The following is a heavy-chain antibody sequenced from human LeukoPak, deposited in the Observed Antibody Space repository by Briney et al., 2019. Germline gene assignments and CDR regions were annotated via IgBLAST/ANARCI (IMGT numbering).Heavy chain of an antibody. J-gene: IGHJ6*02. CDR1: GFTFSSYG. V-gene: IGHV3-30*18. CDR3: AKEHYGDYVLPSMDV. Sequence: GGSLRLSCTASGFTFSSYGIHWVRQAPGKGLEWVAVISYDGANKYYADSVKGRFTISRDNSKNTLYLQMNSLRAEDTAVYYCAKEHYGDYVLPSMDVWGQGTTVTVSS. D-gene: IGHD4-17*01. CDR2: ISYDGANK.